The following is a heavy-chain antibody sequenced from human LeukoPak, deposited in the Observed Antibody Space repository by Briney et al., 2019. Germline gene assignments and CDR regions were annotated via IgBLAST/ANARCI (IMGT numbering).Heavy chain of an antibody. D-gene: IGHD2-2*01. J-gene: IGHJ3*02. V-gene: IGHV4-31*03. Sequence: SQTLSLTCNVSGISISDGRDYWAWIRQRPGRGLEWIGYKYYSGSAKYNPSLKSRLTISIDTPENQFSLHLSSVTAADTAIYYCATQYCSSLSCLDVFNIWGQGSMVTVSS. CDR1: GISISDGRDY. CDR2: KYYSGSA. CDR3: ATQYCSSLSCLDVFNI.